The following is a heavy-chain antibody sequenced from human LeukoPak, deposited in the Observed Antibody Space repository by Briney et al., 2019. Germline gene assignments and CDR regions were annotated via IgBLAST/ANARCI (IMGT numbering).Heavy chain of an antibody. V-gene: IGHV3-30*02. CDR1: GFTFSSYG. CDR3: AKTGCSSTSCRAYYYYYMDV. CDR2: IRYDGSNK. Sequence: GGSLRLSCAASGFTFSSYGMHWVRQAPGKGLEWVAFIRYDGSNKYYADSVKGRFTISRDNSKNTLYLQMNSLRAEDTAVYYCAKTGCSSTSCRAYYYYYMDVWGEGTTVTVSS. D-gene: IGHD2-2*01. J-gene: IGHJ6*03.